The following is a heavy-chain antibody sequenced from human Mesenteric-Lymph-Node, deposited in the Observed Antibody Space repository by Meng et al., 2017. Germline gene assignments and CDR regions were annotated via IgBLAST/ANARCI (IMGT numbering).Heavy chain of an antibody. CDR1: GFTFSDYY. Sequence: LSLTCAASGFTFSDYYMSWIRQAPGKGLEWVSYISSSGSTIYYADSVKGRFTISRDNSKNTLYLQMNSLRAEDTAVYYCARDGTTVTTPGMDVWGQGTTVTVSS. J-gene: IGHJ6*02. CDR2: ISSSGSTI. D-gene: IGHD4-17*01. V-gene: IGHV3-11*04. CDR3: ARDGTTVTTPGMDV.